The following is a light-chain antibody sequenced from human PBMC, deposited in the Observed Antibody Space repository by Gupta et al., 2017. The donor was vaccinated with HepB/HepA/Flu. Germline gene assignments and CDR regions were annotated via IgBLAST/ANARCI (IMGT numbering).Light chain of an antibody. Sequence: DIMLTQSPATLSLPPGERATLSCRASQSVNGFLAWYQQKTGQAPRLLIYDTSKRATGIPDRFSGSGSGTDFTLTISSLETEDSAVCYWLQGYHLHTFGEGTKVEIK. CDR3: LQGYHLHT. V-gene: IGKV3-11*01. CDR1: QSVNGF. J-gene: IGKJ4*02. CDR2: DTS.